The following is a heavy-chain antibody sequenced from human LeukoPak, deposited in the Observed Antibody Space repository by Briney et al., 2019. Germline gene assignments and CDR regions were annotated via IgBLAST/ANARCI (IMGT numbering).Heavy chain of an antibody. CDR2: IYHSGST. D-gene: IGHD3-9*01. J-gene: IGHJ6*02. Sequence: PSQTLSLTCAVSGGSISSGGYSWSWIRQPPAKGLEWIGYIYHSGSTYYNPSLKSRVTISVDRSKNQFSLKLSSVTAADTAVYYCASLTFVYGMDVWGQGTTVTVSS. CDR1: GGSISSGGYS. CDR3: ASLTFVYGMDV. V-gene: IGHV4-30-2*01.